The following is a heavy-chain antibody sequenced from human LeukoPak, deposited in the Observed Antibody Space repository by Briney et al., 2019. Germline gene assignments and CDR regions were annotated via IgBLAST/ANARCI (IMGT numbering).Heavy chain of an antibody. Sequence: SVKVSCKASGGTFSSYTISWVRQAPGQGLEWMGRIIPILGIANHAQKFQGRVTITADKSTSTAYMELSSLRSEDTAVYYCARAPTRYFDWSYAFDIWGQGTMVTVSS. CDR1: GGTFSSYT. CDR2: IIPILGIA. J-gene: IGHJ3*02. CDR3: ARAPTRYFDWSYAFDI. V-gene: IGHV1-69*02. D-gene: IGHD3-9*01.